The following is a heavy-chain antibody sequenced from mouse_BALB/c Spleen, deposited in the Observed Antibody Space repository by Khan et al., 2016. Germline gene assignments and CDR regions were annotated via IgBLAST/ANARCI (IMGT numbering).Heavy chain of an antibody. Sequence: EVKLEESGPGLVKPSQSLSLTCSVTGYSITSGYYWNWIRQFPGNKLEWMGYISYDGSNNYNPSLKNRISITRDTSKNQCFLKLNSVTTEDTATYYCATYYRYYDAMDYWGQGTSVTVSS. CDR2: ISYDGSN. V-gene: IGHV3-6*02. D-gene: IGHD2-14*01. CDR1: GYSITSGYY. J-gene: IGHJ4*01. CDR3: ATYYRYYDAMDY.